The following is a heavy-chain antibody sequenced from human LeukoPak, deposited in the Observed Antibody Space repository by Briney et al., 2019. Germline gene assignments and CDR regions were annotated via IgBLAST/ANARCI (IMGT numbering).Heavy chain of an antibody. Sequence: GGSLRLSCAASGFTFDDYGMSWVRQAPGKGLEWVSGINWNGGSTGYADSVKGRFTISRDNAKNSLYLQMNSLRAEDTALYHCARDHTAGDAFDIWGQGTMVTVSS. CDR2: INWNGGST. CDR3: ARDHTAGDAFDI. V-gene: IGHV3-20*01. CDR1: GFTFDDYG. D-gene: IGHD6-13*01. J-gene: IGHJ3*02.